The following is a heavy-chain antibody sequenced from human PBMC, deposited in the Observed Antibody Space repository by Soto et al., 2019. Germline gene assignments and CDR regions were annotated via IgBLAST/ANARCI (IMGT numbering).Heavy chain of an antibody. J-gene: IGHJ6*02. Sequence: GGSLRLSCAASGFTFTRYSMNWVRQAPGKGLEWVSSISSTTNYIYYGDSMKGRFTISRDNAKNSLYLEMNSLRAEDTAVYYCARDARDYYYYYGMDVWGQGTTVTVSS. CDR1: GFTFTRYS. CDR2: ISSTTNYI. V-gene: IGHV3-21*04. CDR3: ARDARDYYYYYGMDV.